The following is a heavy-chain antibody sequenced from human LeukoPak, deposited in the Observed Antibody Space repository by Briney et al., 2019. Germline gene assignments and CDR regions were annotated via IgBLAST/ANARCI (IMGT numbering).Heavy chain of an antibody. Sequence: SVKISCKASGGTFSSYAISWVRQAPGQGLEWMGGIIPIFGTANYAQKFQGRVTITADESTSTAYMELSSLRSEDTAVYYCARYRVGYEEGQYYMDVWGKGTTVTVSS. CDR1: GGTFSSYA. V-gene: IGHV1-69*01. D-gene: IGHD5-12*01. CDR2: IIPIFGTA. CDR3: ARYRVGYEEGQYYMDV. J-gene: IGHJ6*03.